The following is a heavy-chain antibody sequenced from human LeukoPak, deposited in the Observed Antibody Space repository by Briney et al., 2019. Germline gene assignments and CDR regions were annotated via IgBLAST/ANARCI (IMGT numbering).Heavy chain of an antibody. J-gene: IGHJ4*02. CDR1: GGSFSGYY. CDR3: ARGQEGLAAAEFDY. D-gene: IGHD6-13*01. Sequence: PSETLSLTCAVYGGSFSGYYWSWIRQPPGKGLEWIGEINHSGSTNYNPSLKSRVTISVDTSKNQFSLKLSSVTAADTAVYYCARGQEGLAAAEFDYWGQGTLVTVSS. CDR2: INHSGST. V-gene: IGHV4-34*01.